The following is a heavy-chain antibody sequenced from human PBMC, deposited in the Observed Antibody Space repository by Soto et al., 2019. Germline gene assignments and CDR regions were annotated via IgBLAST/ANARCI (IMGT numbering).Heavy chain of an antibody. CDR1: GFTFSSYW. Sequence: EVQLVESGGGLVQPGGSLRLSCAASGFTFSSYWMHWVRQAPGKALVWGSRINIDGSVTSYADSVKGRFTISRDNAKNTLYLQMNSLSPEDTAVYYCAREMVREYGMDVWGQGTTVTVSS. D-gene: IGHD3-10*01. V-gene: IGHV3-74*01. J-gene: IGHJ6*02. CDR2: INIDGSVT. CDR3: AREMVREYGMDV.